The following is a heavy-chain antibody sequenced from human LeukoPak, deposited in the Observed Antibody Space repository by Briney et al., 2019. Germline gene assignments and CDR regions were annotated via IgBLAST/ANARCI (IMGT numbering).Heavy chain of an antibody. CDR1: GFIFSDYY. V-gene: IGHV3-11*03. D-gene: IGHD3-3*02. J-gene: IGHJ4*02. CDR3: ARIRDHVFDY. Sequence: PGRSLRPSCTASGFIFSDYYMTWTRQAPGKGLEWISYITSSGSYTNYTDSVKGRFTISRDNAKKSLYLHLNSLRAEDTAVYYCARIRDHVFDYWGQGALVTVSS. CDR2: ITSSGSYT.